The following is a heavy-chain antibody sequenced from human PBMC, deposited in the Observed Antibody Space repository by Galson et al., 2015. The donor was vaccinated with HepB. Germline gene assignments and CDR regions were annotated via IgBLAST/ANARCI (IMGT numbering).Heavy chain of an antibody. J-gene: IGHJ4*02. V-gene: IGHV3-30*18. CDR2: ISYDGSNK. CDR1: GFTFSSYG. Sequence: SLRLSCAASGFTFSSYGMHWVRQAPGKGLEWVAVISYDGSNKYYADSVKGRFTISRDNSKNTLYLQMNSLRAEDTAVYYCAKDRGSGNPYYFDYWGQGTLVTVSS. D-gene: IGHD3-10*01. CDR3: AKDRGSGNPYYFDY.